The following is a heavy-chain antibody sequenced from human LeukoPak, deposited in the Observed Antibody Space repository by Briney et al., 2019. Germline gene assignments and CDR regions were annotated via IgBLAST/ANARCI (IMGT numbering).Heavy chain of an antibody. V-gene: IGHV3-30*18. CDR1: GFTFSSYG. J-gene: IGHJ3*02. D-gene: IGHD3-10*01. CDR3: AKVLITRLEGHAFDI. Sequence: PGRSLRLSCAASGFTFSSYGMHWVRQAPGKGLEWVAVISYDGSNKYYADSVKGRYTISRDNSKNTLYLQMNSLRAEDTAVYYCAKVLITRLEGHAFDIWGQGTMVTVSS. CDR2: ISYDGSNK.